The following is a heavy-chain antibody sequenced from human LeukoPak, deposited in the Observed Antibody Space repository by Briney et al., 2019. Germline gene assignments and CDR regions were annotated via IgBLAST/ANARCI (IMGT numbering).Heavy chain of an antibody. CDR1: GFTFSSYT. CDR2: ISTTSNTI. D-gene: IGHD1-26*01. Sequence: GGSLRLSCAASGFTFSSYTMNWVRQAPGKGLEWVSYISTTSNTIYYADSVKGRFTISRDNAKNSLFLQMNSLRAGDTAVYYCARSSGTHAFFDYWGQGTLVTVSS. J-gene: IGHJ4*02. V-gene: IGHV3-48*01. CDR3: ARSSGTHAFFDY.